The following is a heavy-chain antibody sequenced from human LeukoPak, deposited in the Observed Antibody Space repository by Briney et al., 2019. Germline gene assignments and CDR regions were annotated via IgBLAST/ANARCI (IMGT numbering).Heavy chain of an antibody. J-gene: IGHJ4*02. CDR1: GVTFSSYA. D-gene: IGHD1-26*01. Sequence: GGSLRLSCAASGVTFSSYAMSWVRQAPGKGLEWVSAISGSGGSTYYADSVKGRFTISRDNSKNTLYLQMNSLTAGDTAVYYCAKDVEVGATWSPFDYWGQGTLLTVSS. CDR2: ISGSGGST. V-gene: IGHV3-23*01. CDR3: AKDVEVGATWSPFDY.